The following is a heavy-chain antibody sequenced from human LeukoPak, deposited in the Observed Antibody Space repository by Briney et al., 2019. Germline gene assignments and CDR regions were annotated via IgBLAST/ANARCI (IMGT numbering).Heavy chain of an antibody. CDR3: ARDDYYDSSGLNWFDP. Sequence: PSETLSLTCAVYGGSISSYYWSWIRQPAGKGLEWIGRIYTSGSTNYNPSLKSRVTMSVDTSKNQFSLKLSSVTAADTAVYYCARDDYYDSSGLNWFDPWGQGTLVTVSS. CDR1: GGSISSYY. J-gene: IGHJ5*02. CDR2: IYTSGST. V-gene: IGHV4-4*07. D-gene: IGHD3-22*01.